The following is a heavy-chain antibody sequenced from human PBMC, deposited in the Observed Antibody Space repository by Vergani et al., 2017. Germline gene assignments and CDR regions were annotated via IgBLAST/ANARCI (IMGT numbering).Heavy chain of an antibody. CDR1: GFTFSSYW. CDR3: ARDGLYQLLTNGYDAFDI. D-gene: IGHD2-2*01. J-gene: IGHJ3*02. CDR2: IKQDGSEK. Sequence: EVQLVESGGGLVQPGGSLRLSCAASGFTFSSYWMSWVRQAPGKGLEWVANIKQDGSEKYYVDSVKGRFTISRDNAKNSLYLQMNSLRAEDTAVYYCARDGLYQLLTNGYDAFDIWGQGTMVTVSS. V-gene: IGHV3-7*01.